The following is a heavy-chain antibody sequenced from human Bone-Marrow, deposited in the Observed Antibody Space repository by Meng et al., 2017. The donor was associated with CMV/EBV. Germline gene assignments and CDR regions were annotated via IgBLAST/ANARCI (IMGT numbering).Heavy chain of an antibody. CDR1: GFTFSSYS. Sequence: GESLKISCAASGFTFSSYSMNWVRQAPGKGLEWVSYISSSSSTIYYADSVKGRFTISRDNAKNSLYLQMNSLRAEDTAVYYCARDGGNYDGFFYYWGQGTLVPVSS. V-gene: IGHV3-48*04. CDR2: ISSSSSTI. D-gene: IGHD3-3*01. J-gene: IGHJ4*02. CDR3: ARDGGNYDGFFYY.